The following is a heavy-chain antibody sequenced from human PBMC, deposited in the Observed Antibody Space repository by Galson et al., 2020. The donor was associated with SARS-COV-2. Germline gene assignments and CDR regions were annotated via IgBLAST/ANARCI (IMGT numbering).Heavy chain of an antibody. CDR1: GGSISSSCYY. CDR2: IYYSGST. J-gene: IGHJ5*02. Sequence: SETLSLTCTVSGGSISSSCYYWGWIRQPPGNGLEWIGSIYYSGSTYYNSTLKSRVTISVDTSKNQFSLKLSSVTAADTAVYYCAREPLKDFWTGYGNWFDPWGQGTLVTVSS. V-gene: IGHV4-39*07. CDR3: AREPLKDFWTGYGNWFDP. D-gene: IGHD3-3*01.